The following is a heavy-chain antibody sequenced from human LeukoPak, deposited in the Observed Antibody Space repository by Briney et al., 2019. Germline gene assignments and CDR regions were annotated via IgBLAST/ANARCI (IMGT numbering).Heavy chain of an antibody. CDR2: IYHSGST. J-gene: IGHJ4*02. Sequence: PSETLSLTCAVSGYSISSGYYWGWIRQPPGKGLEWIGSIYHSGSTYYNPSLKSRVTISVDTSKNQFSLKLSSVTAADTAVYYCARYPGASGDSYYFDYWGQGTRVTVSS. CDR3: ARYPGASGDSYYFDY. D-gene: IGHD4-17*01. V-gene: IGHV4-38-2*01. CDR1: GYSISSGYY.